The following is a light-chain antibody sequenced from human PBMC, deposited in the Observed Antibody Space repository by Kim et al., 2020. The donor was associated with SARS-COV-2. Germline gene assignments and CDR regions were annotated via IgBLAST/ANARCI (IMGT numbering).Light chain of an antibody. J-gene: IGKJ5*01. CDR2: AAS. Sequence: DSQMTQTPSSLFASVGDRVTITCRARQSISSYLNWYQQKQGKAPKLLIYAASSLQSGVPSRFSDSGSGTDFTLTISSLQPGDFATYYCQLSYSTSLTFGQWTRLEIK. CDR3: QLSYSTSLT. CDR1: QSISSY. V-gene: IGKV1-39*01.